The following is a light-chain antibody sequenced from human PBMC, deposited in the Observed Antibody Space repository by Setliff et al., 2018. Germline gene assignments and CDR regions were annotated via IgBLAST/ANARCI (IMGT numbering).Light chain of an antibody. CDR3: SSYTSSRTLV. CDR1: SSGVGTYNY. CDR2: DVS. Sequence: QSVLTQPASVSGSPGQSITISCTGTSSGVGTYNYVSWYQQHPGKAPKLMIYDVSKRPSGVSNRFSGSKSGNTASLTISGLQAEDEADYYCSSYTSSRTLVFGSGTKVTVL. J-gene: IGLJ1*01. V-gene: IGLV2-14*03.